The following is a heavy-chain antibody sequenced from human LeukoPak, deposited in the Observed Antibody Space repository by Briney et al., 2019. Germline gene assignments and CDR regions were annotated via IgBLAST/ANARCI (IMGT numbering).Heavy chain of an antibody. J-gene: IGHJ1*01. CDR3: ANPYCGGDCYSSYFQH. V-gene: IGHV3-30*18. CDR2: ISYDGSNK. CDR1: GFTFGSYG. Sequence: GGSLRLSCAASGFTFGSYGMHWVRQAPGKGLEWVAVISYDGSNKYYADSVKGRFTISRDNSKNTLYLQMNSLRAEDTAVYYCANPYCGGDCYSSYFQHWGQGTLVTVSS. D-gene: IGHD2-21*02.